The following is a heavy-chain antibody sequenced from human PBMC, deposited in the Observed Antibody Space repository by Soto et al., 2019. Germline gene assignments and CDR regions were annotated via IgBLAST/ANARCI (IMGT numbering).Heavy chain of an antibody. Sequence: GGSLRLSCAASGFTVSNTYMNWVRQAPGKGLEWLSIIYRDGSTYYADSVKGRFTIPRDNSKNTLYLQMSSLRAEDTAVYYCEKDRASSWEGPSWGQGTLVTVSS. CDR1: GFTVSNTY. CDR3: EKDRASSWEGPS. CDR2: IYRDGST. V-gene: IGHV3-53*01. D-gene: IGHD6-13*01. J-gene: IGHJ4*02.